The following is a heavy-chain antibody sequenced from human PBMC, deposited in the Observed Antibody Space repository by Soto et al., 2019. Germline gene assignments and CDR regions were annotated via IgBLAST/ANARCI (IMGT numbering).Heavy chain of an antibody. CDR3: APIDGYNHYYGMDV. Sequence: QVQLVQSGAEVKKPGSSVKVSCKASGGTFSSYTISWVRQAPGQGLEWMGRIIPILGIANYAQKFQGRVTITADKSTSTAYMELSSLRSEDTAVYYCAPIDGYNHYYGMDVWGQGTTVTVAS. CDR1: GGTFSSYT. D-gene: IGHD2-21*01. CDR2: IIPILGIA. V-gene: IGHV1-69*02. J-gene: IGHJ6*02.